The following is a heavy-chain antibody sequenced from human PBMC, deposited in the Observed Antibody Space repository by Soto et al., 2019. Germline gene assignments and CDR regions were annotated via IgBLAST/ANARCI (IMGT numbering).Heavy chain of an antibody. CDR3: AKAPVYYYDSSGYQSDYYYYGMDV. V-gene: IGHV3-23*01. D-gene: IGHD3-22*01. CDR2: ISGSGGST. CDR1: GFTFSSYA. Sequence: PGGSLRLSCAASGFTFSSYAMSWVRQAPGKGLEWVSAISGSGGSTYYADSVKGRFTISRDNSKNTLYLQMNSLRAEDTAVYYCAKAPVYYYDSSGYQSDYYYYGMDVWGQGTTVTASS. J-gene: IGHJ6*02.